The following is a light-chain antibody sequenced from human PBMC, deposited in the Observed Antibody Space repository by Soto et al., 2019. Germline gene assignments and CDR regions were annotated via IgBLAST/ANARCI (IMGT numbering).Light chain of an antibody. CDR1: QDISNY. Sequence: DIPMTQSPSSLSASVGDRVTITCQASQDISNYLNWYQQKPGKAPKLLIYDASNLETGVPSRFSGSGSGTDFTFTISSLQPEDIATYYCQQYDNLPYTFGQGTKVDIK. J-gene: IGKJ2*01. V-gene: IGKV1-33*01. CDR2: DAS. CDR3: QQYDNLPYT.